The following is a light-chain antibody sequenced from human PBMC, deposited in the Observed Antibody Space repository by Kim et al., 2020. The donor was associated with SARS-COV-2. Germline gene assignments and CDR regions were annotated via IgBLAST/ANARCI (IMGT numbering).Light chain of an antibody. CDR3: SSYTGSVV. CDR2: DGT. CDR1: SSDVGAQNY. J-gene: IGLJ2*01. Sequence: PGHSTTISCTGTSSDVGAQNYVPWYQHHPGKAPNLMIYDGTRRPSGISNRFSGSKSGNTASLTISGLQAEDEADYYCSSYTGSVVFGGGTQLTVL. V-gene: IGLV2-14*03.